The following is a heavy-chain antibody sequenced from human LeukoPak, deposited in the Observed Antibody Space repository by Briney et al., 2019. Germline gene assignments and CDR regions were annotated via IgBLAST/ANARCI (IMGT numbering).Heavy chain of an antibody. CDR1: GFTFSSYA. V-gene: IGHV3-30*18. CDR2: ISYDGSNQ. J-gene: IGHJ2*01. Sequence: GGSLRLSCAASGFTFSSYAMSWVRQPPGKGLEWVGIISYDGSNQYYTDSVKGRFTISRDNSKNTLYLQINSLRAEDTAVYFCAKDRSGLNWYFDLWGRGTLVTVSS. CDR3: AKDRSGLNWYFDL. D-gene: IGHD6-19*01.